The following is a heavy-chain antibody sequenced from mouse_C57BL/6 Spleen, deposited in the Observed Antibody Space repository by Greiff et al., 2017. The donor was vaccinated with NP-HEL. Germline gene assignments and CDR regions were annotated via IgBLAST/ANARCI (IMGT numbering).Heavy chain of an antibody. J-gene: IGHJ1*03. Sequence: EVQVVESGGGLVKPGGSLKLSCAASGFTFSSYAMSWVRQTPEKRLEWVATISDGGSYTYYPDNVKGRFTISRDNAKNNLYLQMSHLKSVDTAMYYCARDPSPYYGSSYWDFDVWGTGTTVTVSS. CDR3: ARDPSPYYGSSYWDFDV. V-gene: IGHV5-4*01. CDR1: GFTFSSYA. CDR2: ISDGGSYT. D-gene: IGHD1-1*01.